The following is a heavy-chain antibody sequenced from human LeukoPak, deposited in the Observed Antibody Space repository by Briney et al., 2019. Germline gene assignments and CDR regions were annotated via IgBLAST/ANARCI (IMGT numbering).Heavy chain of an antibody. CDR1: GVTFGNYW. J-gene: IGHJ5*02. Sequence: GGSLRLSCVASGVTFGNYWMSWVRQAPGKGLEWVANIKQDESEKYYVDSVKGRFTISRDNAKNSLYLQMNNLRAEDTAVYYCVRGGPSTWSWGQGTLVTVSS. V-gene: IGHV3-7*01. D-gene: IGHD2-15*01. CDR3: VRGGPSTWS. CDR2: IKQDESEK.